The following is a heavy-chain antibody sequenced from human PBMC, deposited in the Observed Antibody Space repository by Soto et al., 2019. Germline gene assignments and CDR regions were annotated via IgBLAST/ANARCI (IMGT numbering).Heavy chain of an antibody. V-gene: IGHV3-48*02. Sequence: EVQLVESGGGLVQPGGSLRLSCAASGFTFSSYSMNWVRQAPGKGLEWVSYISSSSSTIYYADSVKGRFTISRDNAKNSLYLQMNSLSDEDTAVYYCARDPADYDSSGYYYWGQGTLVTVSS. CDR2: ISSSSSTI. J-gene: IGHJ4*02. D-gene: IGHD3-22*01. CDR1: GFTFSSYS. CDR3: ARDPADYDSSGYYY.